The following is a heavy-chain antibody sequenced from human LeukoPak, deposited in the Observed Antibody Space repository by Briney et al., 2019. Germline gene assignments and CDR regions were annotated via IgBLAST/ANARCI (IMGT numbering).Heavy chain of an antibody. CDR2: INPNSGGT. D-gene: IGHD6-13*01. Sequence: ASVKVSCKASGYTFTGYYMHWVRQAPGQGLEWMGWINPNSGGTNYAQKFQGRVTMTRDTSISTAYMELSRLRSDDTAVYYCARDRRYSSSWSPPYYFDYWGQGTLVTVSS. CDR1: GYTFTGYY. CDR3: ARDRRYSSSWSPPYYFDY. J-gene: IGHJ4*02. V-gene: IGHV1-2*02.